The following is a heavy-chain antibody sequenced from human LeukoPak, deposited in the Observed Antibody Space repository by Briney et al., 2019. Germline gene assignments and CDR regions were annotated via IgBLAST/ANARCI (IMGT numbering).Heavy chain of an antibody. CDR1: GFTFSSYW. CDR3: ARSKYYDFWSALGYYYGMDV. Sequence: GGSLRLSCAASGFTFSSYWMSWVRRAPGKGLEWVANIKQDGSEKYYVDSVKGRFTISRDNAKNSLYLQMNSLRAEDTAVYYCARSKYYDFWSALGYYYGMDVWGQGTTVTVSS. J-gene: IGHJ6*02. V-gene: IGHV3-7*03. D-gene: IGHD3-3*01. CDR2: IKQDGSEK.